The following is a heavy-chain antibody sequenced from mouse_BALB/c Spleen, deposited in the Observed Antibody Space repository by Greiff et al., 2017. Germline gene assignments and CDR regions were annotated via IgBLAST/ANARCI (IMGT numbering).Heavy chain of an antibody. CDR3: ARGGVKDYFDY. J-gene: IGHJ2*01. D-gene: IGHD1-3*01. Sequence: EVKLVESGGGLVKPGGSLKLSCAASGFTFSDYYMYWVRQTQEKRLEWVATISDGGSYTYYPDSVKGRFTISRDNAKNNLYLQMSSLKSEDTAMYYCARGGVKDYFDYWGQGTTLTVSS. V-gene: IGHV5-4*02. CDR1: GFTFSDYY. CDR2: ISDGGSYT.